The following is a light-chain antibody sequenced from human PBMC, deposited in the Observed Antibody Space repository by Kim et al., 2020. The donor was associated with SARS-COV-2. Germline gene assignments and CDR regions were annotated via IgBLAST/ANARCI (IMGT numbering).Light chain of an antibody. V-gene: IGLV1-47*01. CDR3: AAWDDSLSVL. CDR1: SSNIGSNY. CDR2: RNN. Sequence: PGQRVTISCSGSSSNIGSNYVYWYQQLPGTAPKLLIYRNNQRPSGVPDRFSGSKSGTSASLAISGLRSEDEADYYCAAWDDSLSVLFGAGTKLTVL. J-gene: IGLJ2*01.